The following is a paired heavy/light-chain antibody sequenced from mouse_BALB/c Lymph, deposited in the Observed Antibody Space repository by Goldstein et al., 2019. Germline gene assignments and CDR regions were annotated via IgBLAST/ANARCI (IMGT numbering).Light chain of an antibody. CDR3: QQSNSWPFT. Sequence: DIVLTQSPATLSVTPGDSVSLSCRASQSISNNLHWYQQKSHESPRLLIKYASQSISGIPSRFSGSGSGTDFTLSINSVETEDFGMYFCQQSNSWPFTFGSGTKLEIK. J-gene: IGKJ4*01. V-gene: IGKV5-43*01. CDR1: QSISNN. CDR2: YAS.
Heavy chain of an antibody. CDR1: GFTFSSYA. Sequence: EVQLVESGGGLVKPGGSLKLSCAASGFTFSSYAMSWVRQTPEKRLEWVATISSGGSYTYYPDSVKGRFTISRDNAKNTLYLQMSSLRSEDTAMYYCARGYEGGFDYWGQGTTLTVSS. CDR3: ARGYEGGFDY. J-gene: IGHJ2*01. D-gene: IGHD2-10*02. V-gene: IGHV5-9-3*01. CDR2: ISSGGSYT.